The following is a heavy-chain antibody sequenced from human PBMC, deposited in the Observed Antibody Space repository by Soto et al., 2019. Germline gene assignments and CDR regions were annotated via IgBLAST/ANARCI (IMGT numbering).Heavy chain of an antibody. CDR2: INQDGSEK. CDR3: ARDGVEAGLYFDK. J-gene: IGHJ4*02. D-gene: IGHD6-19*01. V-gene: IGHV3-7*01. Sequence: VGSLRLSCAASGFIFRSYWMSWVRQAPGKGLEWVANINQDGSEKYHVDSVKGRFIISRDNAENSLYLQMNSLRAEDTAVYYCARDGVEAGLYFDKWGQGTLVTVSS. CDR1: GFIFRSYW.